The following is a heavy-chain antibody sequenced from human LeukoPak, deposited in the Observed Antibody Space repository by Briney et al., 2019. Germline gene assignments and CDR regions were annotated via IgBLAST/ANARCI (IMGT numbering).Heavy chain of an antibody. Sequence: SETLSLTCTVSGGSISSSNYYWGWIRQPPGKGLELIGTIFYSGNTYYNPSLKSRVTISVDTSKNQFSLKLNSVNAADTAVYYCARHPWGPYSYYYMDVWGKGTTVFVSS. CDR1: GGSISSSNYY. CDR2: IFYSGNT. J-gene: IGHJ6*03. CDR3: ARHPWGPYSYYYMDV. D-gene: IGHD3-16*01. V-gene: IGHV4-39*01.